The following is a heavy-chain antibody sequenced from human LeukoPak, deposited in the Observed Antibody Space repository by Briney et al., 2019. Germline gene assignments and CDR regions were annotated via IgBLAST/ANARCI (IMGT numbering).Heavy chain of an antibody. J-gene: IGHJ6*02. CDR3: ARTYSSSWYPTLGYYYYYGMDV. D-gene: IGHD6-13*01. CDR1: GFTFSSYW. CDR2: INSDGSST. V-gene: IGHV3-74*01. Sequence: GGSLRLSCAASGFTFSSYWMHWVRQAPGKGLVWVSRINSDGSSTSYADSVRGRFTISRDNAKNTLYLQMNSLRAEDTAVYYCARTYSSSWYPTLGYYYYYGMDVWGQGTTVTVSS.